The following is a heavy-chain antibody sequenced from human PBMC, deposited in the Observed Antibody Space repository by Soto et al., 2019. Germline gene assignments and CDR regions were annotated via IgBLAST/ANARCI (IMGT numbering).Heavy chain of an antibody. Sequence: PSETLSLTCAVSGYSISSGYYWGWIRQPPGKGLEWIGSIYHSGSTYYNPSLKSRVTISVDTSKNQFSLKLSSVTAADTAVYYCARVCRTYYDILTGYRHTYYFDYWGQGTLVTVSS. V-gene: IGHV4-38-2*01. D-gene: IGHD3-9*01. CDR2: IYHSGST. CDR3: ARVCRTYYDILTGYRHTYYFDY. CDR1: GYSISSGYY. J-gene: IGHJ4*02.